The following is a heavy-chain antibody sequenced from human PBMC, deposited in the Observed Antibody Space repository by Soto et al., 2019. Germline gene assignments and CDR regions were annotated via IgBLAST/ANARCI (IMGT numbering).Heavy chain of an antibody. Sequence: GGSLRLSCAASGFTFSSYGMHWVRQAPGKGLEWVAVISYDGSNKYYADSVKGRFTISRDNSKNTLYLQMNSLRAEDTAVYYCAKDPYYYDSSGYYHYWGQGTLVTVS. CDR1: GFTFSSYG. CDR3: AKDPYYYDSSGYYHY. CDR2: ISYDGSNK. D-gene: IGHD3-22*01. J-gene: IGHJ4*02. V-gene: IGHV3-30*18.